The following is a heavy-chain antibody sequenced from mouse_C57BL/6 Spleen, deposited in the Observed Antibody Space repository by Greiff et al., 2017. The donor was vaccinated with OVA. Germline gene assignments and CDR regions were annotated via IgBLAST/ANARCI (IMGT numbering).Heavy chain of an antibody. J-gene: IGHJ2*01. V-gene: IGHV1-82*01. Sequence: QVQLQQSGPELVKPGASVKISCKASGYAFSSSWRNWVKQRPGKGLEWIGRIYPGDGDTNYNGKFKGKATLTADKSSSTAYMQLSSLTSEDSAVYFCARSSPLDYWGQGTTLTVSS. CDR1: GYAFSSSW. CDR2: IYPGDGDT. CDR3: ARSSPLDY.